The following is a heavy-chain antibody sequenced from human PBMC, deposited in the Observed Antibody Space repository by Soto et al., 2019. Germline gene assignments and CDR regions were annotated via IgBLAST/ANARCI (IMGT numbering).Heavy chain of an antibody. V-gene: IGHV1-18*01. CDR2: ISAYNGNL. Sequence: QVQLVQSGAEVKMPGASVKVSCKASGYTFINYGISWVRQAPGQGLGWMGWISAYNGNLNYAQKIQGRVTMTTDASTTTAYMELRSLRSDDTAVYYCERDGISGAEPFEIWGQGTMVTVSS. D-gene: IGHD1-20*01. CDR1: GYTFINYG. J-gene: IGHJ3*02. CDR3: ERDGISGAEPFEI.